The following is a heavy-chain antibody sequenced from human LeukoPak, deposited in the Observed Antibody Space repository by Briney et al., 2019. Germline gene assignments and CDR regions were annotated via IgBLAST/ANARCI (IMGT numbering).Heavy chain of an antibody. Sequence: SETLSLTCTVSGGSISSGSYYWGWVRQPAGRGLEWLGRIYTSGSTNNNPSLKSRVTISVKTSKNQFSLKLSAVNAADTAVYYCARDRGLYDSSGYYAFGAFDIWGQGTMVTVSS. J-gene: IGHJ3*02. CDR2: IYTSGST. D-gene: IGHD3-22*01. CDR3: ARDRGLYDSSGYYAFGAFDI. V-gene: IGHV4-61*02. CDR1: GGSISSGSYY.